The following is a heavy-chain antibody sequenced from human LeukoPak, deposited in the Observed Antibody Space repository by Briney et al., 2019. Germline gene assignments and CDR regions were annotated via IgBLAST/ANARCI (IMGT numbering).Heavy chain of an antibody. CDR3: AKTYYDILTGYRPFDY. J-gene: IGHJ4*02. CDR1: GGSISSGGYY. V-gene: IGHV4-31*03. Sequence: PSETLSLTCTVSGGSISSGGYYWSWIRQHPGKGLEWIGYIYYSGSTYYNPSLKSRVTISVDTSKNQFSLKLSSVTAADTAVYYCAKTYYDILTGYRPFDYWGLGTLVTVSS. D-gene: IGHD3-9*01. CDR2: IYYSGST.